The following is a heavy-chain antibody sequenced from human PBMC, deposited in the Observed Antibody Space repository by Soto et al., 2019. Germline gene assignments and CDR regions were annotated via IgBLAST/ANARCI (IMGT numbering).Heavy chain of an antibody. CDR3: AKVMRHYDFWSGSVVYGMDV. V-gene: IGHV3-23*01. CDR1: GFTFSSYA. Sequence: GSLRRSCAASGFTFSSYAMSWVRQATGKGLEWVSAISGSGGSTYYADSVKGRFTISRDNSKNTLYLQMNSLRAEDTAVYYCAKVMRHYDFWSGSVVYGMDVWGQGTTVTVSS. CDR2: ISGSGGST. D-gene: IGHD3-3*01. J-gene: IGHJ6*02.